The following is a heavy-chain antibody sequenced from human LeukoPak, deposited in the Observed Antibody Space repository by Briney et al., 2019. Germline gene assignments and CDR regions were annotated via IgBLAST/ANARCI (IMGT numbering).Heavy chain of an antibody. D-gene: IGHD3-9*01. Sequence: SGTLSLTCTVSGGSISSYYWSWIRQPAGKGLEWIGRIYTSETTNYNPSLKSRVTMSVDTSKNQFSLKLSSVTAADTAVYYCARALLPYYDILTGYYKHPIDVFDIWGQGTMVTVSS. CDR2: IYTSETT. CDR3: ARALLPYYDILTGYYKHPIDVFDI. J-gene: IGHJ3*02. V-gene: IGHV4-4*07. CDR1: GGSISSYY.